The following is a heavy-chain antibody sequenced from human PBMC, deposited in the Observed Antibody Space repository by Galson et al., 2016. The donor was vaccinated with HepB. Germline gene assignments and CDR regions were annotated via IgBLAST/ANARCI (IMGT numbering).Heavy chain of an antibody. J-gene: IGHJ6*03. V-gene: IGHV4-4*07. CDR1: GGAISRYS. CDR3: ARDRGSYPDFGDDYYMDV. Sequence: SETLSLTCTVSGGAISRYSWAWIRQPAGKGLEWIGRISPTSSTNYNPSLQSRITMSIDTSKNQFTLNLRSVTAADTAVYYCARDRGSYPDFGDDYYMDVWSKGTTVTVSS. D-gene: IGHD3/OR15-3a*01. CDR2: ISPTSST.